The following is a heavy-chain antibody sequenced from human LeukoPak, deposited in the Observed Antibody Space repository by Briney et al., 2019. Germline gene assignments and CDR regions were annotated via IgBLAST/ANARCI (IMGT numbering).Heavy chain of an antibody. J-gene: IGHJ4*02. CDR2: VKSDGSRT. Sequence: PGGSLRLSCAASGFTFSSYWMHWVRQVPGKGLVWVSRVKSDGSRTGYADSVKGRFTISRDNAKNTLFLQMNSLRAEDTAVYYCARISSDSISYYDHWGQGTLVTVSS. CDR3: ARISSDSISYYDH. V-gene: IGHV3-74*01. CDR1: GFTFSSYW. D-gene: IGHD3-22*01.